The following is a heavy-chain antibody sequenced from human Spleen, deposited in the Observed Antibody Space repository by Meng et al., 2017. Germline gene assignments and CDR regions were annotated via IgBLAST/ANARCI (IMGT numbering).Heavy chain of an antibody. Sequence: QVQLQESGPGLVKPSGTLSLTCAVSGVSISSDNYWSWVRQPPGKGLEWIGEINHSGSTNYNPSLESRATISVDTSQNNLSLKLSSVTAADSAVYYCARGPTTMAHDFDYWGQGTLVTVSS. CDR3: ARGPTTMAHDFDY. CDR1: GVSISSDNY. J-gene: IGHJ4*02. D-gene: IGHD4-11*01. CDR2: INHSGST. V-gene: IGHV4-4*02.